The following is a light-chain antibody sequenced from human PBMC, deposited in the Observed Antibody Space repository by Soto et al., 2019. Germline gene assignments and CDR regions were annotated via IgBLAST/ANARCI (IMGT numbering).Light chain of an antibody. CDR2: AAS. J-gene: IGKJ1*01. Sequence: AIRMTQSPSSFSASTGDRVTITCRSSQGISSYLAWYQQKPGKAPKLLIYAASTLQSGVPSRFSGSGSWTHFNLTISCLQYEDFATYYCQQYYSYPQTFGQGTKVEIK. V-gene: IGKV1-8*01. CDR3: QQYYSYPQT. CDR1: QGISSY.